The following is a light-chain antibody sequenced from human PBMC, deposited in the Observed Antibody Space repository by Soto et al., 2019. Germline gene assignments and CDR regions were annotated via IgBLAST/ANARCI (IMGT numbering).Light chain of an antibody. CDR2: GAS. CDR1: QSVNNN. Sequence: EILMTQSPATLSVSPGERATLSCRASQSVNNNLAWYQQKPGQAPRLLISGASTRATGIPARFSGSGSETEFTLTISSLQSEDLAVYYCQQYNNWWTFGQGTKVEIK. J-gene: IGKJ1*01. CDR3: QQYNNWWT. V-gene: IGKV3-15*01.